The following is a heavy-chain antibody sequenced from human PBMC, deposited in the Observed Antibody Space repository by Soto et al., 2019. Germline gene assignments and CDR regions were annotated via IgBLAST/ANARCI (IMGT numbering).Heavy chain of an antibody. Sequence: ASVKVSCKASGYTFTGYYMHWVRQAPGQGLEWMGWINPNSGGTNYAQKFQGWVTMTRDTSISTAYMELSRLRSDDTAVYYCARREIKIFGVVMNYYGMDVWGQGTTVTVSS. CDR2: INPNSGGT. CDR1: GYTFTGYY. V-gene: IGHV1-2*04. D-gene: IGHD3-3*01. J-gene: IGHJ6*02. CDR3: ARREIKIFGVVMNYYGMDV.